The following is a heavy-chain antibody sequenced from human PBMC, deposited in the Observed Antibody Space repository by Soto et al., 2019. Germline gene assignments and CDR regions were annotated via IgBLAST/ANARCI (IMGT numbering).Heavy chain of an antibody. Sequence: GGSLRLSCAASGFTFDDYTMHWVRQAPGKGLEWVSLISWDGGSTYYADSVKGRFTISRDNSKNSLYLQMNSLRTEDTALYYCAKDLDSSSSFYYYGMDVWGKGTTVTVSS. CDR1: GFTFDDYT. CDR2: ISWDGGST. J-gene: IGHJ6*04. D-gene: IGHD6-6*01. V-gene: IGHV3-43*01. CDR3: AKDLDSSSSFYYYGMDV.